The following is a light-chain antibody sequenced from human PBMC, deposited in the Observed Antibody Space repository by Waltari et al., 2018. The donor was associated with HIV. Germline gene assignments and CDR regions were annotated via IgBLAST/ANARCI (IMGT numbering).Light chain of an antibody. J-gene: IGKJ1*01. Sequence: DIQMTQSPSTLSASVGDRVTITCRASQSINSWLAWYQQKPGKAPKLLIYKESSLESGVPSRFCVSGSGTEFTLTISSLQPDDFATYYRQQYNSYTLTFVQGTKVEI. V-gene: IGKV1-5*03. CDR1: QSINSW. CDR2: KES. CDR3: QQYNSYTLT.